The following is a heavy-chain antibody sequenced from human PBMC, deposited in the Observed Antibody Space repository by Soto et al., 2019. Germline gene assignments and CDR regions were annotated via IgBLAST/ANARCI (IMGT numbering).Heavy chain of an antibody. CDR3: SRDANYYDSSGYKNWFDP. D-gene: IGHD3-22*01. J-gene: IGHJ5*02. V-gene: IGHV6-1*01. CDR1: GDTVSSNSAA. CDR2: TYYRSKWYN. Sequence: SQTLSLTCAISGDTVSSNSAAWNWIRQSPSRGLEWLGRTYYRSKWYNDYAVSVKSRITINPDTSKNQFSLQLNSVTPEDTAVYYCSRDANYYDSSGYKNWFDPWGQGTLVTVSS.